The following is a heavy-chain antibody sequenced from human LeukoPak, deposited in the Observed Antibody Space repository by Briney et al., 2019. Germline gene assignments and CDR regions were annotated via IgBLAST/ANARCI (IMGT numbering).Heavy chain of an antibody. Sequence: PSETLSLTCTVSGGSISSGDYYWSWIRQPPGKGLEWIGYIYYSESTYYNPSLKSRVTISVDTSKNQFPLKLSSVTAADTAVYYCARAPYYYDSSGYHFDYWGQGTLVTVSS. J-gene: IGHJ4*02. D-gene: IGHD3-22*01. CDR1: GGSISSGDYY. CDR3: ARAPYYYDSSGYHFDY. V-gene: IGHV4-30-4*01. CDR2: IYYSEST.